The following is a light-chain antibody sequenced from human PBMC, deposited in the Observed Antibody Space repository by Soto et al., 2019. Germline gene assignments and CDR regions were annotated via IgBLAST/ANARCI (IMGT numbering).Light chain of an antibody. CDR3: QQYNNWPPT. CDR1: QSVSTN. Sequence: EIVMTQSPATLSVSPGVRATLSCRASQSVSTNLAWYQQKPGQAPRILIYGASTRATRIPARFSDSGSETEFTLTISGLQSVDFAVYFCQQYNNWPPTFGQGTRREI. J-gene: IGKJ5*01. CDR2: GAS. V-gene: IGKV3-15*01.